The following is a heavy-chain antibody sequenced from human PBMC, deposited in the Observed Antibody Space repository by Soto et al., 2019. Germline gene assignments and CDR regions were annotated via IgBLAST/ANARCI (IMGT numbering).Heavy chain of an antibody. CDR1: GYSFASYW. J-gene: IGHJ5*02. CDR3: ARHKAFYYDSSGA. CDR2: IDPSDSYA. D-gene: IGHD3-22*01. V-gene: IGHV5-10-1*01. Sequence: PGDSLKISCKGSGYSFASYWISWVRQMPAKGLEWMGRIDPSDSYANYSPSFQGHVTFSADRSISTAYLQWSSLRASDTAMYYCARHKAFYYDSSGAWGQGTMVTVSS.